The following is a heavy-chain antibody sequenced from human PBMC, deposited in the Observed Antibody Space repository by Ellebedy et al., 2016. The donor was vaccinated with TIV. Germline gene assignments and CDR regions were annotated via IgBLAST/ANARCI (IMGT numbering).Heavy chain of an antibody. V-gene: IGHV3-23*01. CDR1: GFTFSSYA. D-gene: IGHD6-13*01. Sequence: GESLKISXAASGFTFSSYAMSWVRQAPGKGLEWVSAISGSGGSTYYADSVKGRFTISRDNAKNSLYLQMNSLRAEDTAVYYCARDPDYSSSWYDYWGQGTLVTVSS. CDR2: ISGSGGST. CDR3: ARDPDYSSSWYDY. J-gene: IGHJ4*02.